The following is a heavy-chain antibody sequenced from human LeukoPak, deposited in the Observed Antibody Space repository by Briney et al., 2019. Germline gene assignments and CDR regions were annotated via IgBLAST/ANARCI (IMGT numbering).Heavy chain of an antibody. D-gene: IGHD1-1*01. CDR3: VRTRNYYFDY. V-gene: IGHV3-66*01. CDR2: IYSGGST. Sequence: PGGSLRLSCAASGFTVSSNYMSWVRQAPGKGLEWVSVIYSGGSTYYADSVKGRFTISRDNSKNTLYLQMNSLRAEDTAVYYCVRTRNYYFDYWGQGTLVTVSS. J-gene: IGHJ4*02. CDR1: GFTVSSNY.